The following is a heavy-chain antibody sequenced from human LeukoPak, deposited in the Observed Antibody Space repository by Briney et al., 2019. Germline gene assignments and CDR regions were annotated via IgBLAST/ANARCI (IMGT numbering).Heavy chain of an antibody. CDR3: AREGYYGFPFYYYYGMDV. CDR2: IYYSGST. Sequence: SETLSLTCTVSGGFISSYYWSWIRQPPGKGLEWIGYIYYSGSTNYNPSLKSRVTISVDTSKNQFSLKLSSVTAADTAVYYCAREGYYGFPFYYYYGMDVWGKGTTVTVSS. CDR1: GGFISSYY. V-gene: IGHV4-59*01. J-gene: IGHJ6*04. D-gene: IGHD4-17*01.